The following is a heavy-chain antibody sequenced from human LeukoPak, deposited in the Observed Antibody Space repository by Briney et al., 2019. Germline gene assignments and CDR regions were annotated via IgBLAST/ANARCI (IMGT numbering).Heavy chain of an antibody. Sequence: PGGSLRLSCAASGFTFSSYGMHWVRQAPGKGLEWVAVIWYDGSNKYYADSVKGRFTISRDNSKNTLYLQMNSLRAEDTAVYYCARDSVVVAADYWGQGTLVTVSS. J-gene: IGHJ4*02. CDR3: ARDSVVVAADY. D-gene: IGHD6-19*01. V-gene: IGHV3-33*01. CDR2: IWYDGSNK. CDR1: GFTFSSYG.